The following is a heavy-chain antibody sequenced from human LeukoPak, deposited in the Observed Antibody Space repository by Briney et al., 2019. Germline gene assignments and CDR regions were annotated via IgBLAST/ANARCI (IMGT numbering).Heavy chain of an antibody. J-gene: IGHJ5*02. CDR1: GGSISSSSYY. CDR3: ARMGSGIWSNWFDP. D-gene: IGHD1-26*01. Sequence: SETLSLTCTVSGGSISSSSYYWGWIRQPPGKGLEWIGSIYYSGSTYYNPSLKSRVTISVDTSKNQFSLKLSSVTAADTAVYYCARMGSGIWSNWFDPWGQGTLVTVSS. V-gene: IGHV4-39*01. CDR2: IYYSGST.